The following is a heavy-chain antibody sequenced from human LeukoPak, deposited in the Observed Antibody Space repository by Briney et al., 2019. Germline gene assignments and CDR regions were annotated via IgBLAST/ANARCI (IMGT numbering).Heavy chain of an antibody. D-gene: IGHD2-8*01. CDR1: GGSISSSNYY. V-gene: IGHV4-39*07. J-gene: IGHJ4*02. CDR3: ARTLRNGAFNIGFDY. Sequence: PSETLSLTCTVSGGSISSSNYYWGWIRQPPGKGLEWIGSIYYSGSTYYNPSLKSRVIVSLDTSKNQFSLKLTSVTAADTAVYYCARTLRNGAFNIGFDYWGQGTLVTVSS. CDR2: IYYSGST.